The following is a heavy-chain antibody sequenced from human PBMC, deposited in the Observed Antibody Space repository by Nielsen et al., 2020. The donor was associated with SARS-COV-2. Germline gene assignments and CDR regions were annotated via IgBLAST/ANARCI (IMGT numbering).Heavy chain of an antibody. J-gene: IGHJ6*02. Sequence: ASVKVSCKASGYTAIDYFVHRVRQAPGQGLEWLGRISPNRGATNYAQTSQGRVIITRDTTTATAYIELSRLTSGDTAVYYCATEVNQGGMDVWGQGTTVIVSS. D-gene: IGHD1-14*01. V-gene: IGHV1-2*06. CDR2: ISPNRGAT. CDR1: GYTAIDYF. CDR3: ATEVNQGGMDV.